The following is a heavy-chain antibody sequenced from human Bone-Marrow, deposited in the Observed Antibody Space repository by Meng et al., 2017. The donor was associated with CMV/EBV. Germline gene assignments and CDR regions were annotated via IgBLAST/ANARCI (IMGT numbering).Heavy chain of an antibody. CDR2: INPNSGGT. CDR3: ARGQYSSSWYRWFDP. V-gene: IGHV1-2*02. J-gene: IGHJ5*02. CDR1: GYTFTDYY. Sequence: SGYTFTDYYMHWVRQAPGQGLEWMGWINPNSGGTNYAQKFQGRVTMTRDTSISTAYMELSSLRSEDTAVYYCARGQYSSSWYRWFDPWGQGTLVTVSS. D-gene: IGHD6-13*01.